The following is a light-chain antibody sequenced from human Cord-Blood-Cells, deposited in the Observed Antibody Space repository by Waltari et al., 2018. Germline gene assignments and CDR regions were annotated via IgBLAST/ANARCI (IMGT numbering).Light chain of an antibody. J-gene: IGLJ2*01. V-gene: IGLV2-14*01. CDR2: EVS. Sequence: QSALTQPASVSGSPGQSITISCTGTSSDVGGYNYVSWYQQHPGKAPKLMIYEVSKRPSGVSNRCSGSKSGNTASLTISGLQAEDEADYYCSSYTSSSTVVVGGGTKLTVL. CDR1: SSDVGGYNY. CDR3: SSYTSSSTVV.